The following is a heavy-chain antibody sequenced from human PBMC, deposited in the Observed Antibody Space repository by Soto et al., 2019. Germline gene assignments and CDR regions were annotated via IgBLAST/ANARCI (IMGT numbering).Heavy chain of an antibody. V-gene: IGHV3-21*01. J-gene: IGHJ6*02. CDR2: ISSSSSYI. Sequence: GGSLRLSCAASGFTFSSYSMNWFRQAPGKGLEWVSSISSSSSYIYYADSVKGRFTISRDNAKNSLYLQMNSLRAEDTAVYYCARGLGAAVTWYYYYYYVMYVWGQGTTVTVSS. CDR3: ARGLGAAVTWYYYYYYVMYV. CDR1: GFTFSSYS. D-gene: IGHD6-13*01.